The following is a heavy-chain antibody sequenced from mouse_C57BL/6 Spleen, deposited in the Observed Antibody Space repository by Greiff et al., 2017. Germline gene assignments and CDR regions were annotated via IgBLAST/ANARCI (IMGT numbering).Heavy chain of an antibody. D-gene: IGHD1-1*01. CDR1: GFTFSDYG. V-gene: IGHV5-17*01. CDR3: ARNPYYYGSSSFDY. Sequence: EVQGVESGGGLVKPGGSLKLSCAASGFTFSDYGMHWVRQAPEKGLEWVAYISSGSSTIYYADTVKGRFTISRDNAKNTLFLQMTSLRSEDTAMYYCARNPYYYGSSSFDYWGQGTTLTVSS. CDR2: ISSGSSTI. J-gene: IGHJ2*01.